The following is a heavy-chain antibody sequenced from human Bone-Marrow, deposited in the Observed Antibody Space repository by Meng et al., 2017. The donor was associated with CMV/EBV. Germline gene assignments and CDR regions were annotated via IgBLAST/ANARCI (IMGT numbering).Heavy chain of an antibody. V-gene: IGHV4-39*01. J-gene: IGHJ4*02. D-gene: IGHD5-18*01. Sequence: SETLSLTCSISGGSINSNTYYWGWIRQPPGKGLEWIGSISYSGNTYYNPSLKSRVTISVDTSKKQFSLKLSSVTAADTAVYYCAKTRRYSRRGLDSWGQGTLVTVSS. CDR1: GGSINSNTYY. CDR2: ISYSGNT. CDR3: AKTRRYSRRGLDS.